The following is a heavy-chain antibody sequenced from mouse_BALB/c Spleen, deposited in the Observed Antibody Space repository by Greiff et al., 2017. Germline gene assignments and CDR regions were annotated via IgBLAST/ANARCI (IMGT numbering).Heavy chain of an antibody. J-gene: IGHJ4*01. V-gene: IGHV2-2*02. CDR1: GFSLTSYG. CDR2: IWSGGST. CDR3: ARKPYASYAMDY. D-gene: IGHD6-1*01. Sequence: VQRVESGPGLVQPSQSLSITCTVSGFSLTSYGVHWVRQSPGKGLEWLGVIWSGGSTDYNAAFISRLSISKDNSKSQVFFKMNSLQANDTAIYYCARKPYASYAMDYWGQGTSVTVSS.